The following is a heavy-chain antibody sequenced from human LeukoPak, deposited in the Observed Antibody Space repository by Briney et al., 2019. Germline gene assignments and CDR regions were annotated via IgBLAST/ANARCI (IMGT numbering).Heavy chain of an antibody. Sequence: SQTLSLTCTVSGGSLSSYFWSWIRQPPGKGLEWIGYIYYSGSTNYSPSLKSRVTISIDKSKSQFSLKLSSLTAADTAVYYCARDWSLDVWGQGTTVTVSS. J-gene: IGHJ6*02. CDR2: IYYSGST. CDR3: ARDWSLDV. CDR1: GGSLSSYF. V-gene: IGHV4-59*01. D-gene: IGHD3-3*01.